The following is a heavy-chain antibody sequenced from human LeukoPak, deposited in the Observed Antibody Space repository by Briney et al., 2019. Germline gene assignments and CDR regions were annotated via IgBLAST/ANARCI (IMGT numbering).Heavy chain of an antibody. CDR3: ARELEVGAFDY. Sequence: GRSLRLSCAASGFTFSSYAMHWVRQAPGKGLEWVAVISYDGSNKYYADSVKGRFTISRDNSKNTLYLQMNSLRAEDTAVYYCARELEVGAFDYWGQGTLVTVSS. D-gene: IGHD1-26*01. CDR1: GFTFSSYA. CDR2: ISYDGSNK. V-gene: IGHV3-30*01. J-gene: IGHJ4*02.